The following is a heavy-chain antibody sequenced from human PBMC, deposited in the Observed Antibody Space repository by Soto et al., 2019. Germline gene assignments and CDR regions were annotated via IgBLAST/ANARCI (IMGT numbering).Heavy chain of an antibody. CDR1: GFTFRSYA. CDR3: AKEPFCPDWYFDL. Sequence: DVQLLESGGGLVQPGGSLRLSCAASGFTFRSYAMSWVRQAPGKGLEWVSGISGSGISTHYADSVKGRFTVSRDNSKNTRYLQMNSLRAENTAVYNWAKEPFCPDWYFDLWGRGTLGTVSS. V-gene: IGHV3-23*01. CDR2: ISGSGIST. J-gene: IGHJ2*01.